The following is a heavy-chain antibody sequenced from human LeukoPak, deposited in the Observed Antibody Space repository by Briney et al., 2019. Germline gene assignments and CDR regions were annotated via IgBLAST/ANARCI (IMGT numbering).Heavy chain of an antibody. D-gene: IGHD2-2*02. CDR3: ARAYCSSTSCYIFDYYMDV. V-gene: IGHV3-11*04. CDR1: GFTFSDYY. CDR2: ITNSWNSV. J-gene: IGHJ6*03. Sequence: GGSLRLSCAASGFTFSDYYMSWFRQAPGMGLEWISYITNSWNSVYYADSVKGRFTISRDNAKNSLYLQMNSLRAEDTAVYYCARAYCSSTSCYIFDYYMDVWGKGTTVTVSS.